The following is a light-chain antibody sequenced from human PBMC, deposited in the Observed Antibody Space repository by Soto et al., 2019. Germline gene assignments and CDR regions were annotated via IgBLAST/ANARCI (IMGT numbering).Light chain of an antibody. CDR3: QQYDNWPRT. CDR2: DAS. Sequence: EKVMTQSPATLSVSPGERATLSCRASQSVRSNLAWYQQKPGQPPRLLIYDASTRATGIPSRFSGSGSGTEFTLTISSLKSEDFAVSYCQQYDNWPRTFGQGTKVDIK. CDR1: QSVRSN. V-gene: IGKV3-15*01. J-gene: IGKJ1*01.